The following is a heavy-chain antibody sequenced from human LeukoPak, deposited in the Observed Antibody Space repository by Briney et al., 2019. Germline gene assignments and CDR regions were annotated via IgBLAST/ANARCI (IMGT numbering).Heavy chain of an antibody. CDR2: IIPNFGTP. CDR1: GGTFSRHA. CDR3: ATRDADYEYYFDY. D-gene: IGHD4-17*01. V-gene: IGHV1-69*13. J-gene: IGHJ4*02. Sequence: ASVKVSCKASGGTFSRHAISWVRQAPGQGLEWMGGIIPNFGTPHLAQNFQDRVTITADESTSTVYMEMRSLTSEDTAIFYCATRDADYEYYFDYWGQGTLVTVSS.